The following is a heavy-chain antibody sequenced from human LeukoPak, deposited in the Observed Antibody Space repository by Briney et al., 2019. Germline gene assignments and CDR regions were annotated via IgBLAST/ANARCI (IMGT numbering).Heavy chain of an antibody. CDR1: GFTFSSYW. D-gene: IGHD2-15*01. V-gene: IGHV3-7*01. Sequence: PGGSLRLSCAASGFTFSSYWMSWVRQAPGKGLEWVAEIKEDGSEKYYVDSVKGRFTISRDNAKNSLYLQMNSLRAEDTAVYYCAREGGYCSDRRYTWGYFDYWGQGTLVTVSS. CDR3: AREGGYCSDRRYTWGYFDY. J-gene: IGHJ4*02. CDR2: IKEDGSEK.